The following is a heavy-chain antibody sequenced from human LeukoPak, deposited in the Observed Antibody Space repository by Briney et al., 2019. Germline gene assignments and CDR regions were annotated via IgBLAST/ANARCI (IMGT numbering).Heavy chain of an antibody. CDR3: AKGYCSSTSCPLLFDY. V-gene: IGHV1-8*01. J-gene: IGHJ4*02. CDR2: MNPNSGNT. CDR1: GYTFTSYD. Sequence: GASVKVSCKASGYTFTSYDINWVRQATGQGLEWMGWMNPNSGNTGYAQKFQGRVTMTRNTSISTAYMELSSLRSEDTAVYYCAKGYCSSTSCPLLFDYWGQGTLVTVSS. D-gene: IGHD2-2*01.